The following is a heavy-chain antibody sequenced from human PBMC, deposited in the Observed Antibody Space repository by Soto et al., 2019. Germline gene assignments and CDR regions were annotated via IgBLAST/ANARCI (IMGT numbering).Heavy chain of an antibody. D-gene: IGHD3-10*01. Sequence: SETLSLTCTVSGGSISSYYWSWIRQPPGKGLEWIGYIYYSGSTNYHPSLNSRVTISVDTSKNQFSLKLSSVTVADTAVYYCARVWGGAFDIWGQGTMVTVSS. CDR2: IYYSGST. V-gene: IGHV4-59*01. CDR3: ARVWGGAFDI. J-gene: IGHJ3*02. CDR1: GGSISSYY.